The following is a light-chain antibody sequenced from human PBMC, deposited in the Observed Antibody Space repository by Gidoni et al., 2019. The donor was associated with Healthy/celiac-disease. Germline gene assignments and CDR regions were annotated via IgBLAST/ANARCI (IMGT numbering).Light chain of an antibody. J-gene: IGKJ2*01. CDR1: QSVLYSSNSKNY. CDR3: QQYYSTPLT. CDR2: WAS. V-gene: IGKV4-1*01. Sequence: IVMTQSPDSLAVSLGERATINCKSSQSVLYSSNSKNYLAWYQQKPGQPPKLLIYWASTRESGVPDRFSGSGSGTDFTLTISSLQAEDVAIYYCQQYYSTPLTFGQGTKLEIK.